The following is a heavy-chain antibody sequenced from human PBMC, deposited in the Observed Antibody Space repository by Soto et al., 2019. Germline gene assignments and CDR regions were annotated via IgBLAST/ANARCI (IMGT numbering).Heavy chain of an antibody. D-gene: IGHD5-12*01. CDR2: INHSGST. Sequence: SETLSLTCAVYGGSFSGYYWSWIRQPPGKGLEWIGEINHSGSTNYNPSLKSRVTISVDTSKNQFSLKLSSVTAADTAVYYCAGDGYNSQYYYYGMDVWGQGTTVTSP. CDR1: GGSFSGYY. CDR3: AGDGYNSQYYYYGMDV. J-gene: IGHJ6*02. V-gene: IGHV4-34*01.